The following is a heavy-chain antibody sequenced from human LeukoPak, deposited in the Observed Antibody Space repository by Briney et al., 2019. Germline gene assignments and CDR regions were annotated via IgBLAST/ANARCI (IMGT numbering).Heavy chain of an antibody. CDR2: IYHSGST. J-gene: IGHJ4*02. V-gene: IGHV4-39*07. CDR3: ASKYYYDSVDY. CDR1: GGSISSSSYY. D-gene: IGHD3-22*01. Sequence: SETLSLTCTVSGGSISSSSYYWGWIRQPPGKGLEWIGSIYHSGSTYYNPSLKSRVTISVDTSKNQFSLKLSSVTAADTAVYYCASKYYYDSVDYWGQGTLVTVSS.